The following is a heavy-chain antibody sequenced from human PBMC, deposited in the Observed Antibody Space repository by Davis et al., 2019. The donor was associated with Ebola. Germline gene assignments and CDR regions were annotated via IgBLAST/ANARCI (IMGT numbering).Heavy chain of an antibody. V-gene: IGHV3-74*01. CDR1: GFTFISYW. D-gene: IGHD6-13*01. CDR2: INSDGSST. CDR3: ARDRGSVAAAGTSYNWFDP. Sequence: PGGSLRLSCAASGFTFISYWMHWVRQAPGKGLVWVSRINSDGSSTSYADSVKGRFTISRDNAKNTLYLQMNSLRAEDTAVYYCARDRGSVAAAGTSYNWFDPWGQGNLVTVSS. J-gene: IGHJ5*02.